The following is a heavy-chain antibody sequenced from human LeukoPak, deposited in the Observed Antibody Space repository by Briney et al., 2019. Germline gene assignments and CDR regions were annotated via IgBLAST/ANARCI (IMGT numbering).Heavy chain of an antibody. J-gene: IGHJ4*02. CDR2: FDPEDDEK. Sequence: ASVKVSCKVSGYMFTELSMHWVRQAPGKGLEWMGGFDPEDDEKMYAQKFQGRVTMTEDTSTDTAYMELSSQRSEDTAVYYCAAELSSGYFDYWGQGTLVTVSS. CDR3: AAELSSGYFDY. V-gene: IGHV1-24*01. CDR1: GYMFTELS. D-gene: IGHD3-22*01.